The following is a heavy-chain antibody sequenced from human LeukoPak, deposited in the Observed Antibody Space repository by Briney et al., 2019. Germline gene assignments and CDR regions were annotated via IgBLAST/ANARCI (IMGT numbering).Heavy chain of an antibody. CDR2: IYYSGST. V-gene: IGHV4-61*01. J-gene: IGHJ4*02. Sequence: SETLSLTCTVSGGSVSSGSYYWSWIRQPPGKGLEWIAYIYYSGSTNDNPSLKSRVTISVDTSKNQFSLKLSSVTAADTAVYYCARGLYYCASSGYYYFDYWGQGTLVTVSS. D-gene: IGHD3-22*01. CDR1: GGSVSSGSYY. CDR3: ARGLYYCASSGYYYFDY.